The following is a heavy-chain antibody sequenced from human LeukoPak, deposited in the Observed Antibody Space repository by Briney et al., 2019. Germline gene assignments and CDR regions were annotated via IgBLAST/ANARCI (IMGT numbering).Heavy chain of an antibody. CDR1: GFTFSSYA. Sequence: PGGSLRLSCAASGFTFSSYAMSWVRQAPGKGLEWVSAISGGGETTYYADSVKGRFTISRDNPKSTLYLQMNSLRAEDTAVYYCAKDLGHNWYDPWGQGTLVTVSS. CDR2: ISGGGETT. V-gene: IGHV3-23*01. J-gene: IGHJ5*02. D-gene: IGHD7-27*01. CDR3: AKDLGHNWYDP.